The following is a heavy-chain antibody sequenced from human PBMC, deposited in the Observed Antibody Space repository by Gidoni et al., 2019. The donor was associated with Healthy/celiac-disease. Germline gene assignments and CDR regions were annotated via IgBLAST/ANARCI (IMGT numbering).Heavy chain of an antibody. Sequence: VQLVEAGGGVVQLGRSLRLACAACGSTFSSYAMHCVRQAPGKWLEWVPVISYAGSNKNYADSVKGLFTISRDNSKNTLYLQMNSLSAEDTAVYYCARECGSYCSSTSCYCDAFDIWGQGTMVTVSS. V-gene: IGHV3-30-3*01. CDR3: ARECGSYCSSTSCYCDAFDI. J-gene: IGHJ3*02. CDR2: ISYAGSNK. D-gene: IGHD2-2*01. CDR1: GSTFSSYA.